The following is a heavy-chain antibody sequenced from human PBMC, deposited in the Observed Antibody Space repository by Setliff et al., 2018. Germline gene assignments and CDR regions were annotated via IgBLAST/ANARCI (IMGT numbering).Heavy chain of an antibody. D-gene: IGHD6-6*01. V-gene: IGHV4-34*01. CDR3: ARGRNVAARLFDS. CDR1: GGSVGSDYY. CDR2: INHSAST. Sequence: PSETLSLTCTVSGGSVGSDYYWTWIRQPPGKGLEWNGEINHSASTNYNPSLKSRVTISVDTSKNQFSLKVTSVTAADTAVYFCARGRNVAARLFDSWSQGTLVTVSS. J-gene: IGHJ4*02.